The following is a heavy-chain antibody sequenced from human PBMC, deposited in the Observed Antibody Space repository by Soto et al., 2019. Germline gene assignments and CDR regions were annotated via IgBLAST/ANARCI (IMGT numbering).Heavy chain of an antibody. V-gene: IGHV3-73*02. CDR2: IRSKANDYAT. J-gene: IGHJ1*01. Sequence: EVQLVQSGGGLVQPGGSLKLSCAASGFTFSGSTVHWVRQASGEGLQWVGRIRSKANDYATTYIASVKGRFTISRDDSRNTAYLQMSDLKTEDTAVYYCTGGYCTSGTCYSGYFQHWGQGALVTFFS. CDR3: TGGYCTSGTCYSGYFQH. D-gene: IGHD2-15*01. CDR1: GFTFSGST.